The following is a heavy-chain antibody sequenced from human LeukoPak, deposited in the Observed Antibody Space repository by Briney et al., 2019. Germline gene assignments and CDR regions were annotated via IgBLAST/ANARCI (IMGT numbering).Heavy chain of an antibody. Sequence: GGSLRLSCAASGFTFTTYWMGWVRQAPGKGLNGVEVLSYDGSNKYYADSVKGRFTISRDNSKNTLYLQMNSLRAEDTAVYYCAKVMQQWLVRDAFDIWGQGTMVTVSS. CDR1: GFTFTTYW. J-gene: IGHJ3*02. CDR3: AKVMQQWLVRDAFDI. D-gene: IGHD6-19*01. V-gene: IGHV3-30*18. CDR2: LSYDGSNK.